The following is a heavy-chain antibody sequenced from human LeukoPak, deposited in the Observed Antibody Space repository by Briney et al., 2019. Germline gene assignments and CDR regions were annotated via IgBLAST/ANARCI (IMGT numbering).Heavy chain of an antibody. Sequence: GASVKVSCKASGYTFTSYGISWVRQAPGQGLEWMGWTSAYNGNTNYAQKLQGRVTMTTDTSTSTAYMELRSLRSDDTAVYYCARDACSSTSCYEGVTSDYWGQGTLVTVSS. CDR1: GYTFTSYG. CDR2: TSAYNGNT. D-gene: IGHD2-2*01. CDR3: ARDACSSTSCYEGVTSDY. V-gene: IGHV1-18*01. J-gene: IGHJ4*02.